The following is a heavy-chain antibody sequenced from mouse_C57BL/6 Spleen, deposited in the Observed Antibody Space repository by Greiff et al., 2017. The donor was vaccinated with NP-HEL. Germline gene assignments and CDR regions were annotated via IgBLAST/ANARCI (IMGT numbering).Heavy chain of an antibody. V-gene: IGHV1-80*01. CDR2: LYPGDGDT. J-gene: IGHJ2*01. CDR3: ARRGYYYGFDY. CDR1: GYAFSSYW. D-gene: IGHD1-1*01. Sequence: VQLQQSGAELVKPGASVKISCKASGYAFSSYWMNWVKQRPGTGLEWIGQLYPGDGDTNYNGKFKGKATLTADKSSSTAYMQLSSLTSEDSAVYFCARRGYYYGFDYWGQGTTLTVSS.